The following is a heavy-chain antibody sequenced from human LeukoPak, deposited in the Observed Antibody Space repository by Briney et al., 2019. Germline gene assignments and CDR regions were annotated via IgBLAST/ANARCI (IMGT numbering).Heavy chain of an antibody. CDR3: ARDLPGYSYRGRDAFDI. CDR1: GFTFSTYG. Sequence: PGGSLRLSCAASGFTFSTYGMHWVRQTPGKGLDWVALISYDGSNKYYTDSVKGRFTISRDNSKNTLYLQMNSLRPEDTAVYYCARDLPGYSYRGRDAFDIWGQGTMVTVSS. CDR2: ISYDGSNK. V-gene: IGHV3-30*03. D-gene: IGHD5-18*01. J-gene: IGHJ3*02.